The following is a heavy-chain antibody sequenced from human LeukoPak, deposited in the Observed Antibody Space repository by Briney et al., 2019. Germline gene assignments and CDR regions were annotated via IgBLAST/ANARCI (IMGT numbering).Heavy chain of an antibody. D-gene: IGHD3-16*02. CDR3: AKDQLSTAMITFGGVIVIPFDY. Sequence: LTGRSLRLSCAASGFTFSSYAMSWVRQAPGKGLEWVSAISGSGGSTYYADSVKGRFTISRDNSKNTLYLQMNSLRAEDTAVYYCAKDQLSTAMITFGGVIVIPFDYWGQGTLVTVSS. J-gene: IGHJ4*02. CDR1: GFTFSSYA. CDR2: ISGSGGST. V-gene: IGHV3-23*01.